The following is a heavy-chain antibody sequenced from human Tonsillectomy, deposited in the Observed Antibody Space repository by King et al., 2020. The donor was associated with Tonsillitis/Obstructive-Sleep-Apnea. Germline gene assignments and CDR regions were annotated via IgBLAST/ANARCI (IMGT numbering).Heavy chain of an antibody. J-gene: IGHJ4*02. CDR2: IYYSGST. CDR3: ARGPITIFGVVPFDY. Sequence: QLQESGPGLVKPSQTLSLTCTVSGGSISSGGYYWSWIRQHPGKGLEWIGYIYYSGSTYYNPSLKSRLTISVDTSKNQFSLKLSSVTAADTAVYYCARGPITIFGVVPFDYWGQGTLVTVSS. V-gene: IGHV4-31*03. CDR1: GGSISSGGYY. D-gene: IGHD3-3*01.